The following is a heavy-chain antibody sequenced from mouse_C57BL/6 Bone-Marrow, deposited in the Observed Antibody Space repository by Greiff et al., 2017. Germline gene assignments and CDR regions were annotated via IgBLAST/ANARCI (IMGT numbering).Heavy chain of an antibody. J-gene: IGHJ4*01. Sequence: QVTLKVSGPGILQPSQTLSLTCSFSGFSLSTFGMGVGWIRQPSGKGLEWLAHIWWDDDKYYNPALKSRLTISKDTSKNQVFLKIANVDTADTATYYCARMEWRDYYGSSYAYAMDYWGQGTSVTVSS. D-gene: IGHD1-1*01. V-gene: IGHV8-8*01. CDR1: GFSLSTFGMG. CDR2: IWWDDDK. CDR3: ARMEWRDYYGSSYAYAMDY.